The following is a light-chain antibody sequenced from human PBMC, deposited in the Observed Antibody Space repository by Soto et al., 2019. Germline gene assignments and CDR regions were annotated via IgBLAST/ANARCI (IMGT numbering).Light chain of an antibody. Sequence: DIQMTQSPSSVSASVGDRVTITCRASQGIGSWLAWYQQKPGKAPKLLIYAASSLQSGVPSRFSGSGSGTDFTLPISSLQFEDFATYYCQQANSFPWTFGQGTKVEIK. V-gene: IGKV1-12*01. CDR3: QQANSFPWT. J-gene: IGKJ1*01. CDR2: AAS. CDR1: QGIGSW.